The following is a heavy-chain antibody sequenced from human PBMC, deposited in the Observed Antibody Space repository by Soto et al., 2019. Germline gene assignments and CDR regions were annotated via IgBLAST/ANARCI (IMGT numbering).Heavy chain of an antibody. J-gene: IGHJ4*02. CDR3: ARDSSGYSDYFDY. D-gene: IGHD3-22*01. Sequence: EVQLVESGGGLIQPGGSLRLSCAASGFTVSSNYMSWVRQAPGKVLEWVAVIYSGGSTYYADSVKGRFTISRDNSKNTQYLQMNSLRAEDTAVYYCARDSSGYSDYFDYWGQGTLVTVSS. CDR1: GFTVSSNY. CDR2: IYSGGST. V-gene: IGHV3-53*01.